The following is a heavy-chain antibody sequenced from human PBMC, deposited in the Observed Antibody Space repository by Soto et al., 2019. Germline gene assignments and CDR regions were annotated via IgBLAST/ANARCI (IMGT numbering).Heavy chain of an antibody. Sequence: DVQLFESGGGLVEPGESLRLSCAASGFIFKDFAMSWVRQAPGKGLEWVSTITTSADITYSADSVRGRFTISRDNSANSLFLQMSSLRGDDTATYYCTKGDSSGYFDPLTGYSTPDHWGQGTLVTVSS. D-gene: IGHD3-9*01. J-gene: IGHJ5*02. V-gene: IGHV3-23*01. CDR3: TKGDSSGYFDPLTGYSTPDH. CDR1: GFIFKDFA. CDR2: ITTSADIT.